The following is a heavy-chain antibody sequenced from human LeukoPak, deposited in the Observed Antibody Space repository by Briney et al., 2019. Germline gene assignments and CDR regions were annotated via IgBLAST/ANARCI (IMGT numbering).Heavy chain of an antibody. CDR1: GFTFSSYW. V-gene: IGHV3-74*01. CDR3: ARRTSGAFAI. CDR2: INSDGSST. Sequence: PGESLRLSCAASGFTFSSYWMHWVRQAPGKGLVWVSRINSDGSSTNYADSVKGRFTISRDIAKNSLYLQMNSLRAEDTAVYYCARRTSGAFAIWGQGTKVTVSS. J-gene: IGHJ3*02.